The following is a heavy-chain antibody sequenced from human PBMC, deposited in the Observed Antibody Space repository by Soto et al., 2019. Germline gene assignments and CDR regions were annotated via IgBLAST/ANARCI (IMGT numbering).Heavy chain of an antibody. V-gene: IGHV1-18*01. Sequence: QVQLVQSGAEVKKPGASVKVSCKASGYTFTSYGISWVRQAPGQGLEWMGWISAYNGNTNYAQKLQGRVTMTTDTSTSTAYMEVRSLRSDDAAAYYCATVRGGIVVVPAATPYYYYGMDVWGQGTTVTVSS. CDR2: ISAYNGNT. CDR3: ATVRGGIVVVPAATPYYYYGMDV. J-gene: IGHJ6*02. D-gene: IGHD2-2*01. CDR1: GYTFTSYG.